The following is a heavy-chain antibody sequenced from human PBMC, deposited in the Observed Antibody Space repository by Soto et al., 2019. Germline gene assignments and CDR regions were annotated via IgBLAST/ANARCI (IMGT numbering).Heavy chain of an antibody. CDR3: ARDDEEAAFDI. CDR2: IYYSGST. CDR1: GGSISSYY. V-gene: IGHV4-59*01. J-gene: IGHJ3*02. Sequence: QVQLQESGPGLVKPSETLSLTCTVSGGSISSYYWSWIRQPPGKGLEWIGYIYYSGSTNYNPSLKSRVTISADTSKNQFSLKLSSVTAADTAVYYCARDDEEAAFDIWGQGTMVTVSS.